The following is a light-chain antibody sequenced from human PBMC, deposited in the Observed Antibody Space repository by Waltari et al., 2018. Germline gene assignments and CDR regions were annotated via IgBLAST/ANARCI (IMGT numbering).Light chain of an antibody. CDR3: QSYDKLNTV. CDR1: RGSLAANF. J-gene: IGLJ3*02. Sequence: NFMLTQPHSVSESPGKTINISCTRSRGSLAANFVQWYQQRPGSAPTILIYDDNQRASGGPDRFSVSIDRSSNSASLTISALKPEDEADYYCQSYDKLNTVFGGGTKLTVL. V-gene: IGLV6-57*04. CDR2: DDN.